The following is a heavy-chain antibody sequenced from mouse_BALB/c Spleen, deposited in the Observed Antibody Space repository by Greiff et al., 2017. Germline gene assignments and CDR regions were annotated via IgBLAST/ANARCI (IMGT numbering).Heavy chain of an antibody. CDR3: ARDSMITSSSWFAY. D-gene: IGHD2-4*01. V-gene: IGHV5-4*02. CDR1: GFTFSDYY. J-gene: IGHJ3*01. Sequence: EVQVVESGGGLVKPGGSLKLSCAASGFTFSDYYMYWVRQTPEKRLEWVATISDGGSYTYYPDSVKGRFTISRDNAKNNLYLQMSSLKSEDTAMYYCARDSMITSSSWFAYWGQGTLVTVSA. CDR2: ISDGGSYT.